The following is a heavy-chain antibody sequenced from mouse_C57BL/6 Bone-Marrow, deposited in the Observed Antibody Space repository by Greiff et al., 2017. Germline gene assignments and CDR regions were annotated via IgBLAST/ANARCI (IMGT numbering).Heavy chain of an antibody. CDR3: AMGRLYYGYDGDYFDY. V-gene: IGHV1-74*01. D-gene: IGHD2-2*01. Sequence: QVQLQQPGAELVKPGASVKVSCKASGYTFTSYWMHWVKQRPGQGLEWIGRIHPSDSDTNYNQKFKGKATLTVDKSSSTAYMQLSSLTSEDPAVYYCAMGRLYYGYDGDYFDYWGQGTTLTVSS. CDR1: GYTFTSYW. CDR2: IHPSDSDT. J-gene: IGHJ2*01.